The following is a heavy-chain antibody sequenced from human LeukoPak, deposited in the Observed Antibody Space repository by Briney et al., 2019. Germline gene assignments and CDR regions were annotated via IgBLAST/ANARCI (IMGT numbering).Heavy chain of an antibody. J-gene: IGHJ3*02. D-gene: IGHD3-22*01. Sequence: SQTLSLTCTVSGGSISSGDYYWSWIRQPPGKGLEWIGYIYYSGSTYYNPSLKSRVTISVDTSKNQFSLKLSSVTAADTAVYYCARGDSSGYDAFDIWGQGTMVTVSS. CDR3: ARGDSSGYDAFDI. V-gene: IGHV4-30-4*01. CDR1: GGSISSGDYY. CDR2: IYYSGST.